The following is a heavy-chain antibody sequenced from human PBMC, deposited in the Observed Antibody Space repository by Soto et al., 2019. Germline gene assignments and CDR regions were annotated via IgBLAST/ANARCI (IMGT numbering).Heavy chain of an antibody. D-gene: IGHD1-26*01. CDR3: GRGRSGQIVVFY. J-gene: IGHJ4*02. Sequence: QVQLVQSGAEVKKPGASVKVSCKASGYTFTGHYIHWVRQAPEQGPEWMGEIGPESGATRYAQKFQGRVTMTRDTSITTVYMELKNLSPDVTALYYCGRGRSGQIVVFYWGQGTPVTVSS. CDR2: IGPESGAT. V-gene: IGHV1-2*02. CDR1: GYTFTGHY.